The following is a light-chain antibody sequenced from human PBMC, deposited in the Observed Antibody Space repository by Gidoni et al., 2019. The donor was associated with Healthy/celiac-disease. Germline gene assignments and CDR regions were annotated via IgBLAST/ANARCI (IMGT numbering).Light chain of an antibody. Sequence: DIQLTQSPSLLSASVGERVTITCRVSQGISSYLAWYQQKPGKAHKLLIYAASRVSGSGSGTEFTLTISSLQPEDFATYYCQQFNSYPITFGQGTRLEIK. CDR2: AAS. V-gene: IGKV1-9*01. CDR1: QGISSY. CDR3: QQFNSYPIT. J-gene: IGKJ5*01.